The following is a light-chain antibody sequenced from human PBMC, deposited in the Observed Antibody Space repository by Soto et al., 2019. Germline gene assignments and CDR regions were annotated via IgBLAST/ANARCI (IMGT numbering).Light chain of an antibody. CDR3: GAWDGGLSAFV. Sequence: QSVLTQPPSVSAAPGRTVTISCSGSSSNIGNSFVSWYQQLPGTAPRLLIYDNNERPSGIPDRFSGSKSGTSATLGITGLQTGDEADYYCGAWDGGLSAFVFGTGTKLTRP. CDR2: DNN. CDR1: SSNIGNSF. J-gene: IGLJ1*01. V-gene: IGLV1-51*01.